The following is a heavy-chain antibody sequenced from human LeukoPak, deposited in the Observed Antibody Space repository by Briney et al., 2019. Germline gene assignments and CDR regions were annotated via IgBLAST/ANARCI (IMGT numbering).Heavy chain of an antibody. CDR3: ARAGTSGWYGEY. J-gene: IGHJ4*02. CDR1: GGSITNYY. Sequence: KASETLSLTCTVSGGSITNYYWTWIRQPPGKGLEWIGHISESGSANYNPSLKSRVTISGDTSKNQVSLNLDSVTAADTAVYYCARAGTSGWYGEYWGQGTLVTVSS. V-gene: IGHV4-59*01. CDR2: ISESGSA. D-gene: IGHD6-19*01.